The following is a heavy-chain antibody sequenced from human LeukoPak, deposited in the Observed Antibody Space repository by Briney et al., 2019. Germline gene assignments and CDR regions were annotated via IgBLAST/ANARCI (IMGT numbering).Heavy chain of an antibody. D-gene: IGHD1-14*01. V-gene: IGHV3-23*01. J-gene: IGHJ4*02. Sequence: GGSLRLSCAASGFTFSSCAMTWVRQAPGKGLEWVSAISGSSRSTYYADSVKGRFTISRDNSENTLYLQMNSLRAEDTAVYYCAKNTLNPYFDYWGQGTLVTVSS. CDR1: GFTFSSCA. CDR2: ISGSSRST. CDR3: AKNTLNPYFDY.